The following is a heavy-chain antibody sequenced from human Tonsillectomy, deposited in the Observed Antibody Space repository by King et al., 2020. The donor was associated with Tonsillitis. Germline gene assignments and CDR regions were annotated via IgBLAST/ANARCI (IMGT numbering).Heavy chain of an antibody. CDR2: MYNTGNT. CDR1: GGSIRTSDQY. D-gene: IGHD1-26*01. Sequence: QLQESGPGVVKPSETLSLTCTVSGGSIRTSDQYWAWIRQPPGKGREGFGYMYNTGNTFYNPSLKSRITISGGTSENRFSLKLSSVTAADTAVYFCARYVSGSFDYWGQGALVTVSS. CDR3: ARYVSGSFDY. V-gene: IGHV4-39*01. J-gene: IGHJ4*02.